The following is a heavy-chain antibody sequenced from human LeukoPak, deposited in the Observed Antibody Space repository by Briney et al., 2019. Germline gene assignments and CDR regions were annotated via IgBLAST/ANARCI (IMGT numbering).Heavy chain of an antibody. D-gene: IGHD3/OR15-3a*01. CDR2: IYYSGST. J-gene: IGHJ6*03. Sequence: PSKTLSLTCTVSGGSISSYYWSWIRQPPGKGLEWIGYIYYSGSTNYNPSLKSRVTISVDTSKNQFSLKLSSVTAADTAVYYCAREGLYYYYYYMDVWGKGTTVTVSS. V-gene: IGHV4-59*01. CDR1: GGSISSYY. CDR3: AREGLYYYYYYMDV.